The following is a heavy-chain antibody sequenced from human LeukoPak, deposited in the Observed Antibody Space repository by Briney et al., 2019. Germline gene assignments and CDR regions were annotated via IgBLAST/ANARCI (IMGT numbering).Heavy chain of an antibody. J-gene: IGHJ6*03. CDR2: IYHSGST. Sequence: PSETLSLTCAVSGYSISSGYYWGWIRQPPGKGLEWIGSIYHSGSTYYNPSLKSRVTISVDTSKNQFSLKLSSVTAADTAVYYCARYYDSSGYYPNYYYYMDVWGKGTTVTVSS. V-gene: IGHV4-38-2*01. CDR3: ARYYDSSGYYPNYYYYMDV. CDR1: GYSISSGYY. D-gene: IGHD3-22*01.